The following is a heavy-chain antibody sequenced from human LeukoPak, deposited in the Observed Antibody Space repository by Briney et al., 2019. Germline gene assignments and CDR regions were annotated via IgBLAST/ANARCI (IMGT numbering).Heavy chain of an antibody. Sequence: SETLSLTCAVYGGSFSGYYWSWIRQPPGKGLEWIGEINHSGSTNYNPSLKSRVTMSVDTSKNQFSLKLSSVTAADTAVYYCARDGGGYSGYDNAFDIWGQGTMVTVSS. J-gene: IGHJ3*02. CDR1: GGSFSGYY. CDR2: INHSGST. D-gene: IGHD5-12*01. CDR3: ARDGGGYSGYDNAFDI. V-gene: IGHV4-34*01.